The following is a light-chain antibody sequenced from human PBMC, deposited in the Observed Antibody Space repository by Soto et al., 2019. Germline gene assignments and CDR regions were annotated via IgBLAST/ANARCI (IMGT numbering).Light chain of an antibody. CDR1: QTVSSSS. CDR2: GAS. J-gene: IGKJ1*01. Sequence: DIVLTQSPSTLSLSPGERATLSCRASQTVSSSSLAWYQQKPGQAPRLLIFGASTRAAGFPDRFSGSGSGTGFTLTISRLEPEDFAVYYCQQYGSSPRTFGQGTKVDIK. CDR3: QQYGSSPRT. V-gene: IGKV3-20*01.